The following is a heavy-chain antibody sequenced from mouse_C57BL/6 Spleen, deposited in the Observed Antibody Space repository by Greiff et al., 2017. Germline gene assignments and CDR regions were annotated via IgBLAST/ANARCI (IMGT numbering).Heavy chain of an antibody. CDR2: IDPENGDT. CDR3: TTGDYGGAY. Sequence: VQLQQSGAELVRSGASVKLSCTASGFNIKDDYMHWVKQRPEQGLEWIGWIDPENGDTEYASKFQGKATITADKSSNTAYLQLSSLTSEDTAVYYCTTGDYGGAYWGQGTLVTVSA. J-gene: IGHJ3*01. CDR1: GFNIKDDY. V-gene: IGHV14-4*01. D-gene: IGHD2-4*01.